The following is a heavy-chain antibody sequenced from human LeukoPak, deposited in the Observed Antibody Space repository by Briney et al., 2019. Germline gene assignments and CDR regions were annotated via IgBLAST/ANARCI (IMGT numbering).Heavy chain of an antibody. CDR3: ATSSATGNQ. CDR2: IWYDGSDK. Sequence: GGSLGLSCAASGFTFSNYGMHWVRQAPGKGLEWVAVIWYDGSDKYHADSVKGRFTISRDNSKNTLYLQMNSLRVEDTAVYYCATSSATGNQWGQGTLVTVSS. CDR1: GFTFSNYG. V-gene: IGHV3-33*01. D-gene: IGHD6-13*01. J-gene: IGHJ4*02.